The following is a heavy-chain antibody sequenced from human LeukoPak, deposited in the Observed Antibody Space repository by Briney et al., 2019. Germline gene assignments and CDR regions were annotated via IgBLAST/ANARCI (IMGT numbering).Heavy chain of an antibody. V-gene: IGHV3-15*01. CDR1: GFTFSNAW. D-gene: IGHD1-26*01. CDR3: TTRSGGSYDGAAFDI. J-gene: IGHJ3*02. CDR2: IKSKTDGGTT. Sequence: NPGGSLRLSCAASGFTFSNAWMSWVRQAPGKGLEWVGRIKSKTDGGTTDYAAPVKGRFTISRDDSKNTLYLQMNSLKTEDTAVYYRTTRSGGSYDGAAFDIWGQGTMVTVSS.